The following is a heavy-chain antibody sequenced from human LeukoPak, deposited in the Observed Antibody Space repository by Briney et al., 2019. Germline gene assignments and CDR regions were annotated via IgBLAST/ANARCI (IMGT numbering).Heavy chain of an antibody. CDR3: AKGFSGSYFYYFDY. V-gene: IGHV3-9*03. CDR1: GFTFDAYA. CDR2: ISWNSGSI. Sequence: GGSLRLSCAASGFTFDAYAMHWVRQAPGKGLEWVSGISWNSGSIGYADSVKGRFTISRDNAKNSLYPQMNSLRAEDMALYYCAKGFSGSYFYYFDYWGQGTLVTVSS. J-gene: IGHJ4*02. D-gene: IGHD1-26*01.